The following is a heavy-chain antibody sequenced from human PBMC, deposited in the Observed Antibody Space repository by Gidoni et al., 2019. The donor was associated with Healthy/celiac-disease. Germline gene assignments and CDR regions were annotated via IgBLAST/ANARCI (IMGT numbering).Heavy chain of an antibody. CDR2: ISSSSSYI. CDR1: GFTFSSYS. CDR3: ATKLLRGY. Sequence: EVQLVESGGGLVKPGGSLRLSCAAPGFTFSSYSMTWVRQAPGKGLGWVSSISSSSSYIYYADSVKGRFTISRDNAKNSLYLQMNSLRAEDTAVYYCATKLLRGYWGQGPLVTVSS. J-gene: IGHJ4*02. V-gene: IGHV3-21*01. D-gene: IGHD3-10*01.